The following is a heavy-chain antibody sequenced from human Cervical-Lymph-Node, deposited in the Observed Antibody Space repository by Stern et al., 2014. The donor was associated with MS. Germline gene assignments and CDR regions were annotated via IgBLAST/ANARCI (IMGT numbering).Heavy chain of an antibody. CDR1: GFTFSSYG. J-gene: IGHJ6*02. D-gene: IGHD2-2*03. Sequence: VQLLESGGGVVQPGRSLRLSCAASGFTFSSYGMHWVRQAPGKGLEWVAVIWYDGSNKYYADSVKGRFTISRDNSKNTLYLQMNSLRAEDTAVYYCARDGGYCSSTSCYFGMDVWGQGTTVTVSS. CDR3: ARDGGYCSSTSCYFGMDV. V-gene: IGHV3-33*01. CDR2: IWYDGSNK.